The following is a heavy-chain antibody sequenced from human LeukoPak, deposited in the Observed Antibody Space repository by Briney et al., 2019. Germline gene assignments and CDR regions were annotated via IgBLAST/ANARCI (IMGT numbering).Heavy chain of an antibody. V-gene: IGHV1-69*06. CDR1: GYTFTGYY. CDR2: IIPIFGTA. D-gene: IGHD6-13*01. J-gene: IGHJ4*02. CDR3: ARVGGEAAAGPFDY. Sequence: SVKVSCKASGYTFTGYYMHWVRQAPGQGLEWMGGIIPIFGTANYAQKFQGRVTITADKSTSTAYMELSSLRSEDTAVYYCARVGGEAAAGPFDYWGQGTLVTVSS.